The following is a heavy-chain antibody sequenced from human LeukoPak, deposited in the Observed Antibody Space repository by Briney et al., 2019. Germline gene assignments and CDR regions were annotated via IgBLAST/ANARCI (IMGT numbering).Heavy chain of an antibody. CDR3: ARAGYYDSSGYYHHAFDI. Sequence: SETLSLTCTVSGGSLSSYYWSWLRQPPGKGLEWMGYIYYSGSTNYNPSLTSRVTISVDTSKDQFSLKLSSVTAADTAVYYCARAGYYDSSGYYHHAFDIWGQGTMVTVSS. V-gene: IGHV4-59*01. CDR1: GGSLSSYY. CDR2: IYYSGST. D-gene: IGHD3-22*01. J-gene: IGHJ3*02.